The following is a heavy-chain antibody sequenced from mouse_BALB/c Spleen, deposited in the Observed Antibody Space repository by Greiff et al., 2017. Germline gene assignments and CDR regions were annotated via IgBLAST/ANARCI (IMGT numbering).Heavy chain of an antibody. CDR1: GYTFSSYW. V-gene: IGHV1-9*01. Sequence: QVQLKESGAELMKPGASVKISCKATGYTFSSYWIEWVKQRPGHGLEWIGEILPGSGSTNYNEKFKGKATFTADTSSNTAYMQLSSLTSEDSAVYYCAQGYYGRNWYFDVWGAGTTVTVSS. CDR3: AQGYYGRNWYFDV. D-gene: IGHD1-1*01. J-gene: IGHJ1*01. CDR2: ILPGSGST.